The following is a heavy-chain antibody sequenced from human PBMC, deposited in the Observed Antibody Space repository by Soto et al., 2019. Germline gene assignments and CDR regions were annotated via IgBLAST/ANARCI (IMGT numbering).Heavy chain of an antibody. J-gene: IGHJ4*02. CDR3: ARGFEVDY. D-gene: IGHD3-9*01. CDR2: IKQDGSEQ. CDR1: GFTFSSYA. Sequence: GGSLRLSCAASGFTFSSYAMNWVRQAPGRGLEWVASIKQDGSEQFYADLVKGRFTISRDNAKNSLYLQINSLRPDDTAVYHCARGFEVDYWGQGTQVTVSS. V-gene: IGHV3-7*01.